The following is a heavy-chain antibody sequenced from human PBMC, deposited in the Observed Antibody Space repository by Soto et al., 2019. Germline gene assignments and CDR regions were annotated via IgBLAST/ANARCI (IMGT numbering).Heavy chain of an antibody. Sequence: QVQLQQWGAGLLKPSETLSLTCAVYGGSFSGYYWSWIRQPPGKGLEWIGEINHSGSTNYNPSLKSRVTISVDTSKNQFSLKLSSVTAAYTAVSYCATYSGVNTTHWGQGTLVTVSS. V-gene: IGHV4-34*01. J-gene: IGHJ4*02. CDR3: ATYSGVNTTH. CDR2: INHSGST. D-gene: IGHD4-17*01. CDR1: GGSFSGYY.